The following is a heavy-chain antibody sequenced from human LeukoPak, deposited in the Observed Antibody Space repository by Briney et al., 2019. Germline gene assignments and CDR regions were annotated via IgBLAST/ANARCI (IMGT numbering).Heavy chain of an antibody. CDR3: ANRGVGYYYMDV. J-gene: IGHJ6*03. V-gene: IGHV3-23*01. CDR2: ISISGGTT. CDR1: GFTFSDYA. D-gene: IGHD1-26*01. Sequence: TGGSLRLSCAAYGFTFSDYAMTWVRQAPGKGLEWVSGISISGGTTYYAESVKGRFTISRDNSESTLYLQMNSLRAEDTAIYFCANRGVGYYYMDVWGKGTTVTVSS.